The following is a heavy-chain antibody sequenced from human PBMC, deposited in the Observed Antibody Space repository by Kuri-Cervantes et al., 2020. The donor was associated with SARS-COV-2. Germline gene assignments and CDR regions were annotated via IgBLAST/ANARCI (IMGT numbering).Heavy chain of an antibody. CDR2: IIPIFGTA. CDR1: GYTFTSYG. V-gene: IGHV1-69*05. CDR3: ARGLGDPSSGYFDY. D-gene: IGHD3-16*01. Sequence: SVKVSCKASGYTFTSYGISWVRQAPGQGLEWMGGIIPIFGTANYAQKFQGRVTITTDESTSTAYMELSGLRSEDTAVYYCARGLGDPSSGYFDYWGQGTLVTVSS. J-gene: IGHJ4*02.